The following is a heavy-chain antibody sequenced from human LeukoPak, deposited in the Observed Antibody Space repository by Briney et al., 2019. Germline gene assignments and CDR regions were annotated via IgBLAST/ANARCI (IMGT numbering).Heavy chain of an antibody. Sequence: PGGSLRLSCSASGLTVTNAWMNWVRQAPGEGLDWVGRIASKTDGGATDYAAPVKGRFTISRDDSKNTLNLQMNSLKTEDTAVYYCTTGIRGDWGQGTQVTVSS. J-gene: IGHJ4*02. CDR1: GLTVTNAW. D-gene: IGHD3-10*01. CDR3: TTGIRGD. CDR2: IASKTDGGAT. V-gene: IGHV3-15*07.